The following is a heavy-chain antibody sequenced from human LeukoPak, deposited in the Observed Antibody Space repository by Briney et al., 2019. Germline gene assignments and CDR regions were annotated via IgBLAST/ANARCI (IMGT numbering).Heavy chain of an antibody. J-gene: IGHJ4*02. Sequence: GGSLRLSCTASGFNFDDYGMSWVRQAPGKGLEWVSGINWNGGRTGYADSVKGRSTISRDNAKNSLYLQMNSLRAEDTALYYCARDDSGYYPDLDYWGQGTLVTVSS. CDR1: GFNFDDYG. CDR3: ARDDSGYYPDLDY. V-gene: IGHV3-20*04. D-gene: IGHD3-22*01. CDR2: INWNGGRT.